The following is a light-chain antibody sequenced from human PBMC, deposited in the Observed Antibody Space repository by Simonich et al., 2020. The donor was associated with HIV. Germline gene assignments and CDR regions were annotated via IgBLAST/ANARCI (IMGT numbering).Light chain of an antibody. Sequence: DIVMTQSPDSLAVSLGERATINCKSSQSVLYSSNNKAYLAWYQQKPGQPPNLLMYWASTRESGVPDRFSGSGSETDFTLTISSLQAEDVAVYYCQQYYITPHTFGQGTKVEIK. CDR1: QSVLYSSNNKAY. CDR2: WAS. CDR3: QQYYITPHT. V-gene: IGKV4-1*01. J-gene: IGKJ1*01.